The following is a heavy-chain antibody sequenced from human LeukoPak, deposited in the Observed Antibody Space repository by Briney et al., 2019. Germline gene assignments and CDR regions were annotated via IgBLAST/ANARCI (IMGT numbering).Heavy chain of an antibody. Sequence: GGSLRLSCGASGFSFSSNWMSWVRQAPGRGLEGVAHIKQDGSEKHYVDSVKGRFTISRDNAKNSLYLQMNSLRAEDTAVYYCARDQWIQSFYYMDVWGKGTTVTVSS. CDR2: IKQDGSEK. CDR3: ARDQWIQSFYYMDV. CDR1: GFSFSSNW. J-gene: IGHJ6*03. V-gene: IGHV3-7*01. D-gene: IGHD5-18*01.